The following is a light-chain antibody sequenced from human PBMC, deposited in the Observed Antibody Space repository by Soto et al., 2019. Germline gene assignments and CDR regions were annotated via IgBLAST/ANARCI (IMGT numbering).Light chain of an antibody. CDR3: TSHAGTINFPYI. CDR1: SSDVGAYNY. CDR2: EVN. V-gene: IGLV2-8*01. Sequence: VLTQPPSASWSPGQSVTISCTGTSSDVGAYNYVSWYQHHPGKAPKLLVYEVNKRPSGVPDRFSGSKSGNTASLTVSGLQAEDEADYYCTSHAGTINFPYIFGTGTKVTVL. J-gene: IGLJ1*01.